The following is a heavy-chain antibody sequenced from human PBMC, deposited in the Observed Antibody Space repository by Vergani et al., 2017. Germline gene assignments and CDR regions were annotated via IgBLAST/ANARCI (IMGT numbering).Heavy chain of an antibody. CDR1: GYIFSNFW. Sequence: EKQLVQSGSETKKPGESLKISCQAFGYIFSNFWIGWVRQRPGRGLEWMGIIYPGDSDVKSNPTFRGQVIFSVDTSVNTAYLQWRSLQASDTAIYYCTRHVPCGDGACLHFDHWGQGTQVTVSS. CDR3: TRHVPCGDGACLHFDH. D-gene: IGHD2-21*01. V-gene: IGHV5-51*01. CDR2: IYPGDSDV. J-gene: IGHJ4*02.